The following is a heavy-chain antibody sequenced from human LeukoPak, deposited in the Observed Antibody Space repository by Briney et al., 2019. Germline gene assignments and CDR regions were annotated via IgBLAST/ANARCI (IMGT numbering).Heavy chain of an antibody. Sequence: ASVKVSCKASGYTFTSYYMHWVRQAPGQGLEWMGIINPSGGSTSYAQKFQGRVTMTRDTSTSTVYMELSSLRSEDTAVYYCARGPHMVGATTWFDPWGQGTLVTVSS. J-gene: IGHJ5*02. D-gene: IGHD1-26*01. V-gene: IGHV1-46*03. CDR2: INPSGGST. CDR1: GYTFTSYY. CDR3: ARGPHMVGATTWFDP.